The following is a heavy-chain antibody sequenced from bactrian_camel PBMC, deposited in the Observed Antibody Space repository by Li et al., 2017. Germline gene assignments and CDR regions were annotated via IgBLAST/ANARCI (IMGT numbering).Heavy chain of an antibody. CDR2: IGTDDGRT. CDR3: AFVVVGGGLWYDTYEYHY. CDR1: AYDIGSVC. Sequence: VQLVESGGGSVQAGGSLRLSCVVSAYDIGSVCMGWFRQAPGKDREAVAAIGTDDGRTYYADSAKGRFTVSQDNGKNTLSLQMTALRPEDTAVYYCAFVVVGGGLWYDTYEYHYWGQGTQVTVS. V-gene: IGHV3S1*01. J-gene: IGHJ4*01. D-gene: IGHD6*01.